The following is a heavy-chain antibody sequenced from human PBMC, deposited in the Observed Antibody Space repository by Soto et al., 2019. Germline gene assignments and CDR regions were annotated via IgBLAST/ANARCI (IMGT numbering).Heavy chain of an antibody. Sequence: GGSLRLSCAASGFTFSSYAMSWVRQAPGKGLEWVSAISGGAGSTYYADSVKGRFTISRDNSKNTLFLQMNSLRAEDTAVYYCGLDILTAPPHYYYYYMDVWGKGTTVTVSS. CDR1: GFTFSSYA. CDR3: GLDILTAPPHYYYYYMDV. CDR2: ISGGAGST. D-gene: IGHD3-9*01. V-gene: IGHV3-23*01. J-gene: IGHJ6*03.